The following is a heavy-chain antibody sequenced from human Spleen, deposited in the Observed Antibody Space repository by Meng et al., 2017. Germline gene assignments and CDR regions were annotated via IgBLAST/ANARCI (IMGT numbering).Heavy chain of an antibody. J-gene: IGHJ5*02. Sequence: GQAGPSGAGVKKSGAPVKVSCKASGYIFTGYYIHWVRQAPGQGLEWMGRINPKSGDTHYAQKFQARVTMTTDTSTSTAYMELRSLRSDDTAVYYCARDPGSYYPNWFDPWGQGTLVTVSS. D-gene: IGHD1-26*01. CDR3: ARDPGSYYPNWFDP. V-gene: IGHV1-2*06. CDR2: INPKSGDT. CDR1: GYIFTGYY.